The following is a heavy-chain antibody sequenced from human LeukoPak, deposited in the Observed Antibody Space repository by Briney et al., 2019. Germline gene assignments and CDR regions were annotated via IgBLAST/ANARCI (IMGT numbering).Heavy chain of an antibody. CDR1: GFTFSSYA. Sequence: GGSLRLSCAASGFTFSSYAMSWVRQAPGKGLEWVSAISGSGGSTYYADSVKGRFTISRDNSKNTLYLQMNSLRAEDTAVYYCAKDLGYSSGWLKGAEYFQHWGQGTLVTVSS. J-gene: IGHJ1*01. CDR3: AKDLGYSSGWLKGAEYFQH. D-gene: IGHD6-19*01. V-gene: IGHV3-23*01. CDR2: ISGSGGST.